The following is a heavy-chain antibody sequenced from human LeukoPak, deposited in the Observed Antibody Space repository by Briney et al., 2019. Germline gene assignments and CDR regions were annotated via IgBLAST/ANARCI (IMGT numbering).Heavy chain of an antibody. J-gene: IGHJ4*02. CDR1: GFTFSSYA. Sequence: GRSLRLSCAASGFTFSSYAMPWVRQAPGKGLEWVAVISYDGSNKYYADSVKGRFTISRDNSENTLYLQMNSLRAEDTAVYYCARDYGYYDSSGEFDYWGQGTLVTVSS. V-gene: IGHV3-30-3*01. D-gene: IGHD3-22*01. CDR2: ISYDGSNK. CDR3: ARDYGYYDSSGEFDY.